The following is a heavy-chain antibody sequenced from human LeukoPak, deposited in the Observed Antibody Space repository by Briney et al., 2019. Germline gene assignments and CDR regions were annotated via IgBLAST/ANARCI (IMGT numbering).Heavy chain of an antibody. Sequence: GASVKVSCKTSGGTFNSYAISWVRQAPGQGLEWMGGIIPFSGVASYAQKFEGRATITADESTNTAYMELSSLRSEDTAIYCCASAISEYSSGYYHYYFYMDVWGKGTTVTVPS. D-gene: IGHD5-18*01. V-gene: IGHV1-69*01. CDR3: ASAISEYSSGYYHYYFYMDV. J-gene: IGHJ6*03. CDR1: GGTFNSYA. CDR2: IIPFSGVA.